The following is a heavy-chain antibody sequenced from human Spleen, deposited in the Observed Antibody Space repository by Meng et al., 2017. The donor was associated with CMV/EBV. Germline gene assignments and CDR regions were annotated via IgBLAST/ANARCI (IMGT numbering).Heavy chain of an antibody. CDR2: ISSSSSYI. CDR3: ATIGSYDSSGYPDY. CDR1: GFIFSAYS. V-gene: IGHV3-21*01. J-gene: IGHJ4*02. Sequence: EVQLVESGGGLVKPGGSLRLSWSASGFIFSAYSMNWVRQAPGKGLEWVSSISSSSSYIYYADSVKGRFTISRDNTKSSLYLQMNSLRGEDTAVYYCATIGSYDSSGYPDYWGQGTLVTVSS. D-gene: IGHD3-22*01.